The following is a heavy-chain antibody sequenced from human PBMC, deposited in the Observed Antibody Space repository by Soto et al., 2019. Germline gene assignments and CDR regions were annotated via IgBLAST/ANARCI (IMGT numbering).Heavy chain of an antibody. D-gene: IGHD3-10*01. J-gene: IGHJ5*02. CDR1: SGSFSGYY. V-gene: IGHV4-34*01. Sequence: SETLSLTCEVHSGSFSGYYWTWIRQYPGKGLEWIGEINHSGSTNYNPSLKSRVTISVDTSRNQFSLKLSSVTAADTAVYYCARGRGYYGSGSPGGWFDPWGQGTLVTVSS. CDR3: ARGRGYYGSGSPGGWFDP. CDR2: INHSGST.